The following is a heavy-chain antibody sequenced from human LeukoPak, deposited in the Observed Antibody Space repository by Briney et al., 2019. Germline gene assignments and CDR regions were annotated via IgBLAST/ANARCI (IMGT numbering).Heavy chain of an antibody. Sequence: AGGSLRLSCAASGFTFSSYGMHWVRQAPGKGLEWVAVISYDGSNKYYADSVKGRFTISRDNSKNTLYLQMNSLRAEDTAVYYCAKDLTRGAFDIWGQGTMVTVSS. CDR1: GFTFSSYG. CDR3: AKDLTRGAFDI. V-gene: IGHV3-30*18. J-gene: IGHJ3*02. D-gene: IGHD3-10*01. CDR2: ISYDGSNK.